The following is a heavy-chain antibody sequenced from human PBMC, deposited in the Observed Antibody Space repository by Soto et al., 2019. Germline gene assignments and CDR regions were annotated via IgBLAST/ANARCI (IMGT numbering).Heavy chain of an antibody. Sequence: ASVKVSCKASGYTLTSYGISWVRQAPGQGLEWMGWISAYNGNTNYAQKLQGRVTMTTDTSTSTAYMELRSLRSDDTAVYYCATIVPAATRFAFDIWGQGTMATVSS. CDR3: ATIVPAATRFAFDI. D-gene: IGHD2-2*01. CDR2: ISAYNGNT. V-gene: IGHV1-18*01. CDR1: GYTLTSYG. J-gene: IGHJ3*02.